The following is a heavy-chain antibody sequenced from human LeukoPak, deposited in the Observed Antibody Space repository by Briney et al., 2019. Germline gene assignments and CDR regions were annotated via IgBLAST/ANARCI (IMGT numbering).Heavy chain of an antibody. J-gene: IGHJ4*02. D-gene: IGHD5-12*01. CDR1: GGSISTYY. Sequence: SETLSLTCTLSGGSISTYYWSWIRQPPGKGLEWIGYIYHSGSTNYNPSLKSRATISVDTSKNQFYLKLSSVTAADTAVYYCARGGGYASPIGYWGQGALVTVSS. CDR3: ARGGGYASPIGY. V-gene: IGHV4-59*01. CDR2: IYHSGST.